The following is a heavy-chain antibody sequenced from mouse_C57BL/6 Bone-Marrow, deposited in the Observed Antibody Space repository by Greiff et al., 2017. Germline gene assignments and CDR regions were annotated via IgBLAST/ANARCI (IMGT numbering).Heavy chain of an antibody. CDR2: IDPANGNT. D-gene: IGHD2-4*01. CDR1: GFTITNSY. CDR3: ANDDYDVWFAY. J-gene: IGHJ3*01. Sequence: VQLQQPVAELVRPGASVKLSCTASGFTITNSYMHWVKQRPEQGLEWIGKIDPANGNTKYAPKFQGKATITVDTSSNTAYMQLSSLTSEDTANDYCANDDYDVWFAYWGQGTLVTVSA. V-gene: IGHV14-3*01.